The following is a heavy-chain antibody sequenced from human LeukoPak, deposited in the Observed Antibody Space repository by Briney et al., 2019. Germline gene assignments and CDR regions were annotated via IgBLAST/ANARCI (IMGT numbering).Heavy chain of an antibody. CDR2: IYHSGST. V-gene: IGHV4-61*02. CDR1: SGSIISDSHF. J-gene: IGHJ4*02. D-gene: IGHD6-19*01. CDR3: ARVEGASSGWSLPLRY. Sequence: PSQTLSLTCTVSSGSIISDSHFWSWLRQPAGKGLEWIGSIYHSGSTYYNSSLKSRVTISIDTSKNQFSLKLSSVTAADTAVYYCARVEGASSGWSLPLRYWGQGTLVTVSS.